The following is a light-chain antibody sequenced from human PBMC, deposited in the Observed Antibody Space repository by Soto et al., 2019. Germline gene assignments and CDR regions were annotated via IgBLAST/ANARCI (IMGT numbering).Light chain of an antibody. J-gene: IGLJ2*01. V-gene: IGLV7-43*01. CDR2: STD. Sequence: QAVVTQEPSLTVSPGGTVTLTCASSTGTVTSGHYPNWLQQKPGQAPRALIYSTDTRHSWTPARFSGSLLGGKAALTLSGVQPGDEADYYCLLYYGGAVVFGGGTKVTVL. CDR1: TGTVTSGHY. CDR3: LLYYGGAVV.